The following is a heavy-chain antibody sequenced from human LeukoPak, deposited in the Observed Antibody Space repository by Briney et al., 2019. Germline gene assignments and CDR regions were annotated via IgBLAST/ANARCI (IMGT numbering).Heavy chain of an antibody. Sequence: PSETLSLTCAVSGYSISSGYYWGWIRQPPGKGLEWIGSIYHSGSTYYNPSLKSRVTMSVDTSKDQFSLKLSSVTAADTAVYYCARAASTTYYYGSGSYWVRFDPWGQGTLVTVSS. D-gene: IGHD3-10*01. V-gene: IGHV4-38-2*01. CDR3: ARAASTTYYYGSGSYWVRFDP. J-gene: IGHJ5*02. CDR2: IYHSGST. CDR1: GYSISSGYY.